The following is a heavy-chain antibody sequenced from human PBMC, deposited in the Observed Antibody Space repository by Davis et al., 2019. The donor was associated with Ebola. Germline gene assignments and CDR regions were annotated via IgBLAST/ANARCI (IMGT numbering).Heavy chain of an antibody. CDR2: ISGRGGST. V-gene: IGHV3-23*01. Sequence: GESLKISCAASGFTFNNYAINWVRQAPGKGLEWVSTISGRGGSTFYADSVKGRFNISRDNSKNTLYLQMNSLRAEDTAVYYCAKNRVAWTAMSDFDFWGQGTLVTVSS. D-gene: IGHD2-21*02. CDR3: AKNRVAWTAMSDFDF. CDR1: GFTFNNYA. J-gene: IGHJ4*02.